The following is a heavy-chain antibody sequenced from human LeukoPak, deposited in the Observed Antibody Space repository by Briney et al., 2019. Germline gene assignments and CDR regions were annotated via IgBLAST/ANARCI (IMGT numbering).Heavy chain of an antibody. CDR1: GFNFRDFS. Sequence: GQSLRLSCTTSGFNFRDFSMSWFRQGPGKGPEWVGFIRSEAYGGTPDYAASVRGRFTISRDDFKHIIYLQMDSLRPEDTAVYYCVRESPSYYDTSGYYCFDYWGQGALVTVSS. CDR2: IRSEAYGGTP. CDR3: VRESPSYYDTSGYYCFDY. D-gene: IGHD3-22*01. J-gene: IGHJ4*02. V-gene: IGHV3-49*03.